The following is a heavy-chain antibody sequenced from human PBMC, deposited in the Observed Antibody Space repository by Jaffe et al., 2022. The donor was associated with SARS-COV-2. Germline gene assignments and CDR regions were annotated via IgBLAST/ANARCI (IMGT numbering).Heavy chain of an antibody. CDR3: AHVETPDYDFWSGYYWGEYNWFDP. D-gene: IGHD3-3*01. Sequence: QITLKESGPTLVKPTQTLTLTCTFSGFSLSTSGVGVGWIRQPPGKALEWLALIYWNDDKRYSPSLKSRLTITKDTSKNQVVLTMTNMDPVDTATYYCAHVETPDYDFWSGYYWGEYNWFDPWGQGTLVTVSS. CDR2: IYWNDDK. V-gene: IGHV2-5*01. J-gene: IGHJ5*02. CDR1: GFSLSTSGVG.